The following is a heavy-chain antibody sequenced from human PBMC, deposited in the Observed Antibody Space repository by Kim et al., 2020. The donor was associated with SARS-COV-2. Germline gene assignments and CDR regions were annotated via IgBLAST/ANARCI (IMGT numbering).Heavy chain of an antibody. D-gene: IGHD6-25*01. Sequence: NYNPSLKSRSTISVDTSKNQFSLKLSSVTAADTAVYYCARVGGIAAHFDYWGQGTLVTVSS. V-gene: IGHV4-59*01. J-gene: IGHJ4*02. CDR3: ARVGGIAAHFDY.